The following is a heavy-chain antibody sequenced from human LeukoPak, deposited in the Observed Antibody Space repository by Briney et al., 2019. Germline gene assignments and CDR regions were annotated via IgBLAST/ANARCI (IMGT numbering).Heavy chain of an antibody. CDR2: INHSGST. Sequence: GSLRLSCAASGFPFSSYAMSWLRQPPGKGLEGIGEINHSGSTNYNPSLKSRVTISVDTSKNQFSLKLSSVTAADTAVYYCARETGYSSSWYPFDYWGQGTLVTVSS. J-gene: IGHJ4*02. D-gene: IGHD6-13*01. V-gene: IGHV4-34*01. CDR3: ARETGYSSSWYPFDY. CDR1: GFPFSSYA.